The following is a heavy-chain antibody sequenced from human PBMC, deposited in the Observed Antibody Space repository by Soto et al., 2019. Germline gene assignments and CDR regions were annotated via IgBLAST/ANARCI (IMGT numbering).Heavy chain of an antibody. CDR3: ARSHGSSTSLEIYFYYYYGMDV. V-gene: IGHV1-69*01. D-gene: IGHD2-2*01. CDR2: IIPISGTA. J-gene: IGHJ6*02. CDR1: GGTFSSYA. Sequence: QVQLVQSGAEVKKPGSSMKVSCKPSGGTFSSYAISWVRQDPGQGLEWMGGIIPISGTANYAQKFQGRVTITADESTSTAYMELSSLRSEDTAVYYCARSHGSSTSLEIYFYYYYGMDVWGQGTTVTVSS.